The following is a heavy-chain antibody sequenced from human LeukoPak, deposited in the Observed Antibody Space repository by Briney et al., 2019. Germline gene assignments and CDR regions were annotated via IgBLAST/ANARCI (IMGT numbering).Heavy chain of an antibody. CDR2: INPSGGST. J-gene: IGHJ4*02. Sequence: ASVKVSCKASGYTFTSYYMHWVRQAPGQGLEWMGIINPSGGSTSYAQKFQGRVTMTTDTSTSTAYMELRSLRSDDTAVYYCARVFGAIADHWGQGTLVTVSS. CDR1: GYTFTSYY. CDR3: ARVFGAIADH. D-gene: IGHD3-10*01. V-gene: IGHV1-46*01.